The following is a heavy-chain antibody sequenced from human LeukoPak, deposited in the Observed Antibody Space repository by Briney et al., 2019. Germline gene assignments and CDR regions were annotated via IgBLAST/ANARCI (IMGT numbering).Heavy chain of an antibody. D-gene: IGHD3-10*01. CDR3: ARGRMVRGVYFDY. J-gene: IGHJ4*02. V-gene: IGHV4-30-2*01. CDR1: GGSISSGGYS. CDR2: IYHSGST. Sequence: PSQTLSLTCAVSGGSISSGGYSWSWIRQPPGKGLEWIGYIYHSGSTYYNPSLKSRVTISVDRSKNQFSLKLSAVTATDTAVYYCARGRMVRGVYFDYWGQGTLVTVSS.